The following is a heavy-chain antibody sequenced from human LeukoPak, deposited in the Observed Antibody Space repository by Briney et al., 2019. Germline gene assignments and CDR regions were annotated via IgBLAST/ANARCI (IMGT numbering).Heavy chain of an antibody. CDR3: AADLEHGFAL. CDR2: IIVGNGKT. CDR1: GFIFRNSA. V-gene: IGHV1-58*02. Sequence: SVKVSCKASGFIFRNSAIQWVRQARGQPLEWMGWIIVGNGKTDYAQKFQDRDIITNDMSTSTVYMELRSLGSEDTALYYCAADLEHGFALWGPGTLVTVSS. J-gene: IGHJ4*02. D-gene: IGHD3-10*01.